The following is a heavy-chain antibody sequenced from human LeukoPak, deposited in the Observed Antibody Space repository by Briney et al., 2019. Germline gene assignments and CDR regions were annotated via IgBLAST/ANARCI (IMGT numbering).Heavy chain of an antibody. J-gene: IGHJ4*02. CDR1: GGTFSSYA. Sequence: GASVKVSCKASGGTFSSYAISWVRQAPGQGLEWMGGIIPIFGTANYAQKFQGRVTITADESTSTAYMELSSLRSEDTAVYYCARGQLTALGGYGSSCHYWGQGTLVTVSS. CDR3: ARGQLTALGGYGSSCHY. D-gene: IGHD6-13*01. V-gene: IGHV1-69*13. CDR2: IIPIFGTA.